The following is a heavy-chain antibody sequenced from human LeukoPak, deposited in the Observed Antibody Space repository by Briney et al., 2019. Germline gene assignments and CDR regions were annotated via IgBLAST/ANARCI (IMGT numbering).Heavy chain of an antibody. J-gene: IGHJ4*02. V-gene: IGHV3-64D*06. CDR1: GFTFSSYA. Sequence: GGSLRLSCSASGFTFSSYAMHWVRQAPGKGLEYVSSITSNGDTTYYTDSVKGRFTISRDNSKNTLYLQMSSLRAEDTAVYYCLKDRLGTGDYWGQGNLLSVSS. CDR2: ITSNGDTT. CDR3: LKDRLGTGDY. D-gene: IGHD7-27*01.